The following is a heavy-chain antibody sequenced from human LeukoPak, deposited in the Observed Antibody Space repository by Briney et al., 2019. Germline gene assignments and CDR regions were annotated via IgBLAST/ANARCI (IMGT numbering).Heavy chain of an antibody. Sequence: PGGSLRLSCAASGFTFDDYGVSWVRQAPGKGLEWVSGINWNGGSTGYADSVKGRFTISRDNAKNSLYLQMNSLRAEDTALYYCARDRSSVDYWYFDLWGRGTLVTVSS. J-gene: IGHJ2*01. V-gene: IGHV3-20*04. CDR1: GFTFDDYG. CDR2: INWNGGST. D-gene: IGHD3-22*01. CDR3: ARDRSSVDYWYFDL.